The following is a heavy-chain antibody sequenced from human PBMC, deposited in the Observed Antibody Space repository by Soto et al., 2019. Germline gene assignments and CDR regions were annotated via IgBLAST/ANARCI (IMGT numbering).Heavy chain of an antibody. CDR2: INPSGGST. CDR1: GYTFTSYY. D-gene: IGHD2-15*01. V-gene: IGHV1-46*01. Sequence: QVQLVQSGAEVKKPGASVKVSCKASGYTFTSYYMHWVRQAPGQGLEWMGIINPSGGSTSYAQKFQGRVTMTRDPSTSTVYMELSSLRAEDTAVYYCARACSGGSCYPNDAFDIWGQGTMVTVSS. J-gene: IGHJ3*02. CDR3: ARACSGGSCYPNDAFDI.